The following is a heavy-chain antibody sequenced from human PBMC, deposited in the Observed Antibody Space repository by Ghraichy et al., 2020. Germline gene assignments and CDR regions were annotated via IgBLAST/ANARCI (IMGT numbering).Heavy chain of an antibody. CDR2: INWSGVT. CDR1: YGSIKTAGFY. V-gene: IGHV4-31*03. D-gene: IGHD3-3*01. CDR3: ASQPYDPRDGPRPGNGVDV. J-gene: IGHJ6*02. Sequence: SETLSLTCSVSYGSIKTAGFYWTWIRQRPGQGLEWIGFINWSGVTSYNPSLGGRVTVILYTSHNEFSLKLSRVTAADTAVYFCASQPYDPRDGPRPGNGVDVWGPGTTVTVSS.